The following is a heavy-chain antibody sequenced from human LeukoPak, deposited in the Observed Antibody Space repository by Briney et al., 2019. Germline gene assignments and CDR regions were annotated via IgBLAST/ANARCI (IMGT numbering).Heavy chain of an antibody. CDR2: IYYSGST. CDR1: GGSISSGGYY. Sequence: PSETLSLTCTVSGGSISSGGYYWSWIRQHPGKGLEWIGYIYYSGSTYYNPSLKSRVTISVDTSKNQFSLKLSSVTAADTAVYYCARDIWFGELLSDHAFDIWGQGTMVTVSS. J-gene: IGHJ3*02. V-gene: IGHV4-31*03. CDR3: ARDIWFGELLSDHAFDI. D-gene: IGHD3-10*01.